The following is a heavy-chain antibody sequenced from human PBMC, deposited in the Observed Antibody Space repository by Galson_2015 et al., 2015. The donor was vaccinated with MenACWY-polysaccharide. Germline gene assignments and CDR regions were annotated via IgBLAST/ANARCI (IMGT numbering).Heavy chain of an antibody. Sequence: LRLSCAASGFPFNIYAMSWVRLAPGKGLEWVSAISGSGGSTYYADSVKGRFTISRDNSKNTLYLQMNSLRAEDTAVYYCAKEADVAVAGYAEYFQHWVQGTLVTVSS. CDR2: ISGSGGST. V-gene: IGHV3-23*01. J-gene: IGHJ1*01. CDR3: AKEADVAVAGYAEYFQH. D-gene: IGHD6-19*01. CDR1: GFPFNIYA.